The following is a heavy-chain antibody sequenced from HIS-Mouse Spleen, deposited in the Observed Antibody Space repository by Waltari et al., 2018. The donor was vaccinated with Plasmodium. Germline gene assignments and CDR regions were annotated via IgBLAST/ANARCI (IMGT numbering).Heavy chain of an antibody. CDR1: GCSISSYY. CDR2: IYYSGST. Sequence: VQLQESGPGLVKPSETLSLTCTVSGCSISSYYWSWIRQPPGKGLEWIGYIYYSGSTNYNPSLKSRVTISVDTSKNQFSLKLSSVTAADTAVYYCARVGRRIWGAFDIWGQGTMVTVSS. J-gene: IGHJ3*02. CDR3: ARVGRRIWGAFDI. D-gene: IGHD3-16*01. V-gene: IGHV4-59*01.